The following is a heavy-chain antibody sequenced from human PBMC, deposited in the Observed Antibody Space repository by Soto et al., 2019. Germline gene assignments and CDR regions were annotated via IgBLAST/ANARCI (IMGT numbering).Heavy chain of an antibody. CDR1: GYTFTSYG. J-gene: IGHJ3*02. D-gene: IGHD3-22*01. CDR3: ARAGETYYYDSSGYYDAFDI. V-gene: IGHV1-18*04. CDR2: ISAYNGNT. Sequence: GASVKVSCKASGYTFTSYGISWVRQAPGQGLEWMGWISAYNGNTNYAQKLQGRVTMTTDTSTSTAYMELRSLRSDDTAVYYCARAGETYYYDSSGYYDAFDIWGQGTMVTVSS.